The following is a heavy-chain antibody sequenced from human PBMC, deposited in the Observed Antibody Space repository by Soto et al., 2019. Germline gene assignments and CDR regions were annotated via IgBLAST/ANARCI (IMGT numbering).Heavy chain of an antibody. CDR1: GFTFSSYA. CDR2: ISYDGSNK. Sequence: QAQLVESGGSVVQPGRSLRLSCAASGFTFSSYAMHWVRQAPGKGLEWVAVISYDGSNKYYADSVKGRFTISRDNSKNTLYLQMNSLRAEDTAVYYCARDYATPIPQYYYDRRGPAFDIWGQGTMVTVSS. V-gene: IGHV3-30-3*01. D-gene: IGHD3-22*01. CDR3: ARDYATPIPQYYYDRRGPAFDI. J-gene: IGHJ3*02.